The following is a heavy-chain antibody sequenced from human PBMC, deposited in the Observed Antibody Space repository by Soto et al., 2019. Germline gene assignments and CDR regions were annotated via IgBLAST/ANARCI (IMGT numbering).Heavy chain of an antibody. V-gene: IGHV4-59*01. CDR1: GGSISSYY. CDR2: IYYSGST. D-gene: IGHD5-12*01. J-gene: IGHJ5*02. CDR3: ERSQKVDIVATHTLRGNWFDP. Sequence: QVQLQESGPGLVKPSETLSLTCTVSGGSISSYYWSWIRQPPGKGLEWIGYIYYSGSTNYNPSLKSRVTISVATSKNQFSLKLSSVTAADTAVYYCERSQKVDIVATHTLRGNWFDPWGQGTLVTVSS.